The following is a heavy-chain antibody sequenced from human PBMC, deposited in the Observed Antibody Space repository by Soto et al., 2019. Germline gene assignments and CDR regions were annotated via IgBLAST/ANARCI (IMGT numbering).Heavy chain of an antibody. CDR3: ARDALSGYLVS. J-gene: IGHJ5*02. CDR1: GGSISSYY. V-gene: IGHV4-59*01. Sequence: EPLSLTCTVSGGSISSYYWSWIRQPPGKGLEWIGYIYYSGSTNYNPSLKSRVTISVDTSKNQFSLKLSSVTAADTAVYYCARDALSGYLVSWGQGTLVTVSS. CDR2: IYYSGST. D-gene: IGHD3-9*01.